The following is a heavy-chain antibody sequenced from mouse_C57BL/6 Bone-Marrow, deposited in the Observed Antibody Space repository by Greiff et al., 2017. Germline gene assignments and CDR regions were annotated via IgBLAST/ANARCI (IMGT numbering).Heavy chain of an antibody. J-gene: IGHJ4*01. CDR1: GFNIKDDY. CDR2: IDPENGDT. Sequence: EVKLQESGAELVRPGASVKSSCTASGFNIKDDYMHWVKQRPEQGLEWIGWIDPENGDTEYASKFQGKATITADTSSNTAYLQLSSLTSEDTAVYYCTTGSLYYYAMDYWGQGTSVTVSS. V-gene: IGHV14-4*01. D-gene: IGHD6-5*01. CDR3: TTGSLYYYAMDY.